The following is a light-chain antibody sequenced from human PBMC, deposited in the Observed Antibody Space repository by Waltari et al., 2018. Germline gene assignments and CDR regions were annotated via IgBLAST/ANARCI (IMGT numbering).Light chain of an antibody. CDR3: QVWDRSTDHVV. V-gene: IGLV3-21*04. CDR2: YNS. Sequence: SYELTQPLSVSVAPDKTATITCEGDTIGRKRVHWYQQKPGQAPVLVMYYNSDRPSGIPERFSAFNSKNTATLTITRVEVGDEADYYCQVWDRSTDHVVFGGGTRLAVL. CDR1: TIGRKR. J-gene: IGLJ2*01.